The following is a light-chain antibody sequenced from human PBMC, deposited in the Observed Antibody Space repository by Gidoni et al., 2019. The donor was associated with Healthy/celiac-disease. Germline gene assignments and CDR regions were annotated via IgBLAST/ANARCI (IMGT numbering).Light chain of an antibody. Sequence: DIRMTQSPDSLAVSLGTMATIHGKSSQSVLYSSNNNNYVTWYQQKPGQPPKLLIYWASTRESGVPARFSGSGSGTDFTLTISSLQAEDVAVYYCQQYYSTPRTFGQGTKVEIK. J-gene: IGKJ1*01. CDR2: WAS. CDR1: QSVLYSSNNNNY. CDR3: QQYYSTPRT. V-gene: IGKV4-1*01.